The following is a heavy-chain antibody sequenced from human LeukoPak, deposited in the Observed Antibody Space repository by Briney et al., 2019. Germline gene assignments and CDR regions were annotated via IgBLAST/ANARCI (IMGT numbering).Heavy chain of an antibody. CDR3: AELGITMIGGV. CDR2: ISSRSSYI. Sequence: TGGSLRLSCAASGFTFSSYSMNWVRQAPGKGPEWVSSISSRSSYIYYADSVKGRFTISRDNAQNSLYLQMNSLRAEDTAVYYCAELGITMIGGVWGKGTTVTISS. J-gene: IGHJ6*04. V-gene: IGHV3-21*01. CDR1: GFTFSSYS. D-gene: IGHD3-10*02.